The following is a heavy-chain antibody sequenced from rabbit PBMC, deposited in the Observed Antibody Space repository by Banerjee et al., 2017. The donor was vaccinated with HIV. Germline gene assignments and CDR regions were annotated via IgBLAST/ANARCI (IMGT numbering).Heavy chain of an antibody. CDR2: IYDGSSGST. Sequence: QEQLVESGGGLVQPEGSLTLTCKASGFSFTITDYMCWVRQAPGKGLEWIACIYDGSSGSTYYASWAKGRFTISKTSSTTVTRQMTSLTAADTATYFCARGYVYRGYGAGALNRLDLWGPGTLVTV. V-gene: IGHV1S45*01. CDR3: ARGYVYRGYGAGALNRLDL. D-gene: IGHD7-1*01. J-gene: IGHJ3*01. CDR1: GFSFTITDY.